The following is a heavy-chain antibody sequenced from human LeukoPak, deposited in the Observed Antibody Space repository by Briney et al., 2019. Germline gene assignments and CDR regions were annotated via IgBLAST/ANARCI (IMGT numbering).Heavy chain of an antibody. CDR1: GFTFSSYA. J-gene: IGHJ4*02. Sequence: GRSLRLSCAASGFTFSSYAMHWVRQAPGKGLEWVAVISYDGSNKYYADSVKGRFTISRDNSKSTLYLQMNSLRAEDTAVYYCARGPQLVRGYFDYWGQGTLVAVSS. CDR2: ISYDGSNK. D-gene: IGHD6-13*01. V-gene: IGHV3-30-3*01. CDR3: ARGPQLVRGYFDY.